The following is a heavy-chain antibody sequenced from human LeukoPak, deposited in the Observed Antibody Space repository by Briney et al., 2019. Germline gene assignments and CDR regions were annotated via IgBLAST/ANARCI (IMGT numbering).Heavy chain of an antibody. D-gene: IGHD2-8*02. Sequence: PSETLSLTCTVSGGSISSSSYYWGWIRQPPGKGLGWIGEINHSGSTNYNPSLKSRVTISVDTSKNQFSLKLSSVTAADTAVYYCARGVQDIVLWVPRPKSYYMDVWGKGTTVTVSS. CDR3: ARGVQDIVLWVPRPKSYYMDV. CDR1: GGSISSSSYY. V-gene: IGHV4-39*07. CDR2: INHSGST. J-gene: IGHJ6*03.